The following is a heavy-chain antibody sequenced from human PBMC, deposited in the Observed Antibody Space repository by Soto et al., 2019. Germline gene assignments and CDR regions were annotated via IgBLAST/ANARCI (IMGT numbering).Heavy chain of an antibody. CDR3: AKDSSGYPAEYFQH. D-gene: IGHD3-22*01. CDR1: GFTFDDYT. J-gene: IGHJ1*01. CDR2: ISWDGGST. Sequence: GGSLRLSCAASGFTFDDYTMHWVRQAPGKGLEWVSLISWDGGSTYYADSVKGRFTISRDNSKNSLYLQMNSLRTEDTALYYCAKDSSGYPAEYFQHWGQGTLVTVSS. V-gene: IGHV3-43*01.